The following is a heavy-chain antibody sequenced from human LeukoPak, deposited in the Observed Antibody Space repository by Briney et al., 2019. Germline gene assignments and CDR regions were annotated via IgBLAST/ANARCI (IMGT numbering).Heavy chain of an antibody. D-gene: IGHD6-13*01. CDR1: GFTFSSYS. J-gene: IGHJ4*02. V-gene: IGHV3-21*04. CDR2: ISSSSSYI. CDR3: AKDIGYSSRTFDY. Sequence: GGSLRLSCAASGFTFSSYSMNWVRQAPGKGLEWVSSISSSSSYIYYADSVKGRFTISRDNAKNSLYLQMNSLRAEDTALYYCAKDIGYSSRTFDYWGQGTLVTVSS.